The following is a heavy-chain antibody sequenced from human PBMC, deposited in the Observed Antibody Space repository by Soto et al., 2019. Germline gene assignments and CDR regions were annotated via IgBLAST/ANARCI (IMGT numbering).Heavy chain of an antibody. Sequence: GESLKISCEASGYTLTNYLICWVRQVPGKGLEWMGIIYPGDSNIRYSPSFQGQVTISIDKSINTAYLQWSSLKASDTAIYYCVRHVGRLTTMTHSWYDFWGQGTLVTVSS. J-gene: IGHJ4*02. CDR3: VRHVGRLTTMTHSWYDF. D-gene: IGHD4-17*01. CDR1: GYTLTNYL. CDR2: IYPGDSNI. V-gene: IGHV5-51*01.